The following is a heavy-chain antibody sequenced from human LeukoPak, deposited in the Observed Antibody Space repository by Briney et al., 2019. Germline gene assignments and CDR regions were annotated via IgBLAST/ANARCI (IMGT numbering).Heavy chain of an antibody. Sequence: SETLSLTCTVSGGSVRSYYWSWTRQPPGEGLEWIAYIHNSGGTNYNPSLKSRVTISVDTSKNQFSLKLRSVTAADTAVYYCVRDWEGFNFDIWGQGTMVTVSS. D-gene: IGHD1-26*01. V-gene: IGHV4-59*02. J-gene: IGHJ3*02. CDR3: VRDWEGFNFDI. CDR2: IHNSGGT. CDR1: GGSVRSYY.